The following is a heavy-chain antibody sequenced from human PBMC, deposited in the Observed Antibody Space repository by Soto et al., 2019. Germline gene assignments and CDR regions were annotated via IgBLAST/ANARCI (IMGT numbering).Heavy chain of an antibody. D-gene: IGHD6-19*01. V-gene: IGHV4-39*01. Sequence: QLQLQESGPGLVKPSETLSLTCTVSGGSISSSSYYWGWIRQPPGKGLEWIGSIYYSGSTYYNPSLKSRVTIPVDTSKNQFCLKQSSVTAADAAVYYCARTYSSGWYPENWFDPWGQGPLVTVSS. CDR2: IYYSGST. J-gene: IGHJ5*02. CDR1: GGSISSSSYY. CDR3: ARTYSSGWYPENWFDP.